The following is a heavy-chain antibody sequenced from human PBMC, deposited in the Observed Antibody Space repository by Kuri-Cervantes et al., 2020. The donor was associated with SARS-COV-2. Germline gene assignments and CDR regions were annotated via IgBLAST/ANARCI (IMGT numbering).Heavy chain of an antibody. D-gene: IGHD2-15*01. Sequence: SVKVSCKASGDTVNTYGFTWVRQAPGQGLEWMGGVIHIFGSPRYPQKFQVRVVITADESTNTAYMELRRLTSDDTAIYYCATGPRRYCSGGSCFPGVYWGQGTLVTVSS. CDR3: ATGPRRYCSGGSCFPGVY. J-gene: IGHJ4*02. CDR2: VIHIFGSP. CDR1: GDTVNTYG. V-gene: IGHV1-69*13.